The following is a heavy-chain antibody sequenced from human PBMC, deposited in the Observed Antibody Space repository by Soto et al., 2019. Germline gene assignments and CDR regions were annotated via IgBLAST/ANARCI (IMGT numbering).Heavy chain of an antibody. CDR3: ANNYGDPA. Sequence: PVGSLRLSCAAFGFTFSNYAMSWVRQAPGKGLEWVAAISGSGDNTYYSDSVKGRFTISRDNSKNTLYLQMNSLRADDTAVYYCANNYGDPAWGQGTLVTVSS. V-gene: IGHV3-23*01. D-gene: IGHD4-17*01. CDR2: ISGSGDNT. J-gene: IGHJ5*02. CDR1: GFTFSNYA.